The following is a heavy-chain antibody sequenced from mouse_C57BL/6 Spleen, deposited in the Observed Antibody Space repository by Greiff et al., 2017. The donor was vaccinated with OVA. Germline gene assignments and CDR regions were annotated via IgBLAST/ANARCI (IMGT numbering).Heavy chain of an antibody. CDR2: IYPGDGDT. CDR3: ARRIEGFAY. J-gene: IGHJ3*01. Sequence: VQLQQSGPELVKPGASVKISCKASGYAFSSSWMNWVKQRPGKGLEWIGRIYPGDGDTNYNGKFKGKATLTADKSSSTAYMQLSSLTSEDSAVYFCARRIEGFAYWGQGTLVTVSA. V-gene: IGHV1-82*01. CDR1: GYAFSSSW.